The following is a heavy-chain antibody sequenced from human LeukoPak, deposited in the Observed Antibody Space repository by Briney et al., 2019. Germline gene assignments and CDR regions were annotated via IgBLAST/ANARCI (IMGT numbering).Heavy chain of an antibody. CDR1: GGSISSSNYY. D-gene: IGHD2-2*01. CDR2: FYNSGST. CDR3: VLMPGY. Sequence: SETLSLTCTVSGGSISSSNYYWGWVRQPPGKGLEWIGSFYNSGSTFYNPSLKSRVTISVDTSKKQFSLRLTSVTAADTAVYYCVLMPGYWGQGILVAVSS. J-gene: IGHJ4*02. V-gene: IGHV4-39*01.